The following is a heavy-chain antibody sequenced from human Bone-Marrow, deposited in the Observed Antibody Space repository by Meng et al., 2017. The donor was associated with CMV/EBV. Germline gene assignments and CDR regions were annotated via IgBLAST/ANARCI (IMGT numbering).Heavy chain of an antibody. D-gene: IGHD1-7*01. CDR2: IIPIFGTA. Sequence: SVKVSCKASGGTFSSYAISWVRQAPGQGLEWMGGIIPIFGTANYAQKFQGRVTITTDESTSTAYMELSSLRSEDTAVYYCARDRLRYNWNFYLDYWRQGTLVTVSS. V-gene: IGHV1-69*05. CDR1: GGTFSSYA. CDR3: ARDRLRYNWNFYLDY. J-gene: IGHJ4*02.